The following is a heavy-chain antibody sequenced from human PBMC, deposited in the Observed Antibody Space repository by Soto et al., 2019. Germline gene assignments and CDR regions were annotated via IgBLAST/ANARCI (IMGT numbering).Heavy chain of an antibody. D-gene: IGHD3-22*01. V-gene: IGHV4-39*01. Sequence: SETLSLTCTVSGGSISSSSYYWGWIRQPPGKGLEWIGSIYYSGSTYYNPPLKSRVTISVDTSKNQFSLKLCSGTAAYTAVYYCARRTYYYDSSGYHFDYWGQGTLVTVSS. CDR1: GGSISSSSYY. CDR3: ARRTYYYDSSGYHFDY. CDR2: IYYSGST. J-gene: IGHJ4*02.